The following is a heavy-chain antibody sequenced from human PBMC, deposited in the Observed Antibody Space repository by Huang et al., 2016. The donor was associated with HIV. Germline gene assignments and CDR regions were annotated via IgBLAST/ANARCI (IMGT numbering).Heavy chain of an antibody. V-gene: IGHV1-24*01. CDR1: EYTLTELS. CDR2: SDPQIGET. CDR3: ATGFDVSCDC. J-gene: IGHJ4*02. D-gene: IGHD3-9*01. Sequence: QVQLVQSRAEVKKPGASVKVSCKVSEYTLTELSIHWVRQPPGKWLEWRGGSDPQIGETIYDQKVQRRVTMTEDTSTETACMELSGPSPGETAVYYCATGFDVSCDCWGQGTLVTVSS.